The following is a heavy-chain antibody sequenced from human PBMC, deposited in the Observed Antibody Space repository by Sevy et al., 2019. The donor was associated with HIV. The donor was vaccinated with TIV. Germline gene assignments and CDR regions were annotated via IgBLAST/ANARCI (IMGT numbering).Heavy chain of an antibody. CDR1: GFTFPIYS. J-gene: IGHJ4*02. CDR3: ARVAVEYCTNDCYHRFDH. Sequence: GESLKISCVASGFTFPIYSVVWVRRAPGKGLEWLTLISYDGNNRYYGDSVKGRFTISRENSNNILYLQMTSLRVEDTALYFCARVAVEYCTNDCYHRFDHWGLGTLVTVSS. CDR2: ISYDGNNR. D-gene: IGHD2-8*01. V-gene: IGHV3-30*04.